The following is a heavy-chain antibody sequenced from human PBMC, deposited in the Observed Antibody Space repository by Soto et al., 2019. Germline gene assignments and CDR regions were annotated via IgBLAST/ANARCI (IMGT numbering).Heavy chain of an antibody. J-gene: IGHJ4*02. V-gene: IGHV3-23*01. Sequence: GGSLRLSCAASGFTFSSYAMSWVRQAPGKGLEWVSAISSSGGSTYYADSVKGRFTISRDNSKNTLYLQMNSLRAEDTAVYYCARNILYYFDYWGQGTLVTVSS. D-gene: IGHD1-1*01. CDR3: ARNILYYFDY. CDR2: ISSSGGST. CDR1: GFTFSSYA.